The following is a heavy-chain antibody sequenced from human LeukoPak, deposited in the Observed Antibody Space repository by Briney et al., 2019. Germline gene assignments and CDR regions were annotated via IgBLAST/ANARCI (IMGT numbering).Heavy chain of an antibody. CDR3: ARADCSSSTCYLRRSWFDP. CDR2: ISTSSRYI. V-gene: IGHV3-21*01. J-gene: IGHJ5*02. D-gene: IGHD2-2*01. CDR1: GFTLSNYD. Sequence: GGSLRLFCAASGFTLSNYDMNWVRQAPGKGLEWVSSISTSSRYIYYKDSVRGRFTISRDDARNSLYLETNSLRAEDTAVYYCARADCSSSTCYLRRSWFDPWGQGTLVTVSS.